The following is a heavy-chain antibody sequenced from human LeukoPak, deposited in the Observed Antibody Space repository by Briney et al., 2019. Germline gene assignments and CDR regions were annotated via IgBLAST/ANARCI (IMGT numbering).Heavy chain of an antibody. CDR3: ARDESPVDYYYYYYYMDV. CDR1: GYTFTGYY. CDR2: INPNSGGT. V-gene: IGHV1-2*02. J-gene: IGHJ6*03. D-gene: IGHD3-9*01. Sequence: ASVKVSCKASGYTFTGYYMHWVRQAPGQGLEWMGWINPNSGGTNYAQKFQGRVTMTRDTSISTAYMELSRLRSDDTAVYYRARDESPVDYYYYYYYMDVWGKGTTVTVSS.